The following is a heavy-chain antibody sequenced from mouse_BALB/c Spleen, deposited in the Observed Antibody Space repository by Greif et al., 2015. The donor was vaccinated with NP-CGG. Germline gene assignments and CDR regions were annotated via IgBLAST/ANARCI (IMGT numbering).Heavy chain of an antibody. CDR2: INPNNGGT. J-gene: IGHJ3*01. CDR3: ARGKNFYGYTYEAWFAY. V-gene: IGHV1-18*01. Sequence: VQLKQSGPELVKPGASVKISCKTSGYTFTEYTMHWVKERHGKSLEWIGGINPNNGGTSYNQKFKGKATLTVDKSSSTAYMELRSLTSEDSAVYYCARGKNFYGYTYEAWFAYWGQGILVTVSA. CDR1: GYTFTEYT. D-gene: IGHD1-1*01.